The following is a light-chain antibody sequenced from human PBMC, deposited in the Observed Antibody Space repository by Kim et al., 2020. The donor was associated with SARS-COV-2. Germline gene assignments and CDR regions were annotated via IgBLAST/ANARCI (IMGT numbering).Light chain of an antibody. Sequence: ASVGDRVTNTCRASQSISSYLNWYQQKPGKAPKLLIYAAPSLQSGVPSRFSGSGSGTDFTLTISSLQPEDFATYYCQQSYSTPLYTFGQGTKLEI. CDR2: AAP. V-gene: IGKV1-39*01. CDR1: QSISSY. CDR3: QQSYSTPLYT. J-gene: IGKJ2*01.